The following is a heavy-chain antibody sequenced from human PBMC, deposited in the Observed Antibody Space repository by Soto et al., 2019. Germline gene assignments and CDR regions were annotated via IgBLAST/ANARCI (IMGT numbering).Heavy chain of an antibody. CDR3: AGHCISTSCYAGSYYYGMDV. CDR1: GGTFSSYA. J-gene: IGHJ6*02. D-gene: IGHD2-2*01. CDR2: IIPIFGTA. V-gene: IGHV1-69*13. Sequence: SVKVSCKASGGTFSSYAISWVRRAPGQGLEWMGGIIPIFGTANYAQKFQGRVTITADESTSTAYMELSSLRSEDTAVYYCAGHCISTSCYAGSYYYGMDVWGQGTTVTVSS.